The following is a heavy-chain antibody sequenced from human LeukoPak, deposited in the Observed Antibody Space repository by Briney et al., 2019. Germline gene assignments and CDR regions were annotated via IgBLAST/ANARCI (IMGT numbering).Heavy chain of an antibody. CDR2: IYYSGST. CDR3: ARVSGSYQVDY. CDR1: GGSISSYY. J-gene: IGHJ4*02. Sequence: SETLSLTCTVSGGSISSYYWSWIRQPPGKGLEWIGYIYYSGSTNYNPSLKSRVTISVDKSKNQFSLKLSSVTAADTAVYYCARVSGSYQVDYWGQGTLVTVSS. V-gene: IGHV4-59*12. D-gene: IGHD1-26*01.